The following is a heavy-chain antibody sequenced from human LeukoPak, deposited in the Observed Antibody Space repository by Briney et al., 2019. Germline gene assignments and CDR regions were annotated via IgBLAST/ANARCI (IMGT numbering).Heavy chain of an antibody. Sequence: PGVSLRLSCAASGFTFSNYGMNWVRQAPGKGLEWVSAISGSGGGTYYADSVKGRFTISRDNSKNTLYLQMNSLRAEDTAIYCCAKVNLAWFDPWGQGTLVTVSS. D-gene: IGHD1-14*01. V-gene: IGHV3-23*01. CDR2: ISGSGGGT. CDR3: AKVNLAWFDP. J-gene: IGHJ5*02. CDR1: GFTFSNYG.